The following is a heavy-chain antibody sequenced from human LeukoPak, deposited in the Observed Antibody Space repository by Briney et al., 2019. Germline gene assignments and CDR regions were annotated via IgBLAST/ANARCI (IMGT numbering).Heavy chain of an antibody. V-gene: IGHV3-7*05. Sequence: GGSLRLSCAASGFTFSSSWMSWVRQSPGRGLEWVANIKHDGSELYYVDSVKGRFTISRDNAKNSLYLQMNSLRAEDTAVYYCARDDWGFDYWGQGTLVTVSS. J-gene: IGHJ4*02. D-gene: IGHD3-9*01. CDR1: GFTFSSSW. CDR3: ARDDWGFDY. CDR2: IKHDGSEL.